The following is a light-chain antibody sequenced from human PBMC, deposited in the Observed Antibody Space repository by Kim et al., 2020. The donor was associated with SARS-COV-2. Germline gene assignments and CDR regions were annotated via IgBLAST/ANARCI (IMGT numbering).Light chain of an antibody. J-gene: IGKJ1*01. CDR1: QSVSSY. CDR3: QQRSNWPPAWT. Sequence: PGERATRSCRASQSVSSYLAWYQQKPGQAPRLRIYDAANRATGIPARFSGSGYGTDFTLTISSLEPEDVAVYYCQQRSNWPPAWTFGQGTKVEIK. CDR2: DAA. V-gene: IGKV3-11*01.